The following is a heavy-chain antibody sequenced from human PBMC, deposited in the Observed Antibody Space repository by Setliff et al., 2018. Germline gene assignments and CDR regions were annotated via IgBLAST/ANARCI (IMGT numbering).Heavy chain of an antibody. Sequence: ASVKVSCKASGYTFNTYEINWVRQAPGQGLEVMGWVTPNGGSAVYSQKFQGRVTMTASTPLSTAYMELTSVTAADTAVYYCARMTGFQYIDVWGKGTTVTVSS. D-gene: IGHD3-3*01. CDR2: VTPNGGSA. CDR3: ARMTGFQYIDV. J-gene: IGHJ6*03. CDR1: GYTFNTYE. V-gene: IGHV1-8*01.